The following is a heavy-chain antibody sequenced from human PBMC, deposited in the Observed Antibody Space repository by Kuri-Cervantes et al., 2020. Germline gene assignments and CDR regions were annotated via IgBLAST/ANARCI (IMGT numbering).Heavy chain of an antibody. V-gene: IGHV3-48*01. Sequence: GESLKISCTASGFTFGDYAMSWFRQAPGKGLEWVSYISSSSSTVYYADSVKGRFTISRDNAKNTLYLQMNSLRAEDTAVYYCAKDLSYYGSGGWRRHGMDVWGQGTTVTVSS. J-gene: IGHJ6*02. D-gene: IGHD3-10*01. CDR2: ISSSSSTV. CDR3: AKDLSYYGSGGWRRHGMDV. CDR1: GFTFGDYA.